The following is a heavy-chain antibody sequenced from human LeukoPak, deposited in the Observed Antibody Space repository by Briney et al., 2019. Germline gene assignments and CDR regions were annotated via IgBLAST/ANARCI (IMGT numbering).Heavy chain of an antibody. CDR3: AKDRGVFGVAYSLDY. CDR1: GFTFSSYG. D-gene: IGHD3-3*01. Sequence: GGSLRLSCAASGFTFSSYGMHWVRQAPGKGLEGVSYIRYDGINEYYADSVRGRFTISRDISKKTLYLQMNSLRAEDTAVYYCAKDRGVFGVAYSLDYWGQGSLVTVSS. J-gene: IGHJ4*02. CDR2: IRYDGINE. V-gene: IGHV3-30*02.